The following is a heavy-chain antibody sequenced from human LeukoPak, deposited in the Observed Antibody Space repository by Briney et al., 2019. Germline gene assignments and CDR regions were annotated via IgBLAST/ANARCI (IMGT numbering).Heavy chain of an antibody. CDR2: INAGNGNT. CDR3: ARETQQLPAGGMDV. J-gene: IGHJ6*02. D-gene: IGHD6-13*01. CDR1: GYTFTTYA. Sequence: ASVKVSCKASGYTFTTYAMHWVRQAPGQGLECMGWINAGNGNTKYSQKFQGRVTITRDTSASTAYMELSSLRFEDTAVYYCARETQQLPAGGMDVWGQGTTVTVSS. V-gene: IGHV1-3*01.